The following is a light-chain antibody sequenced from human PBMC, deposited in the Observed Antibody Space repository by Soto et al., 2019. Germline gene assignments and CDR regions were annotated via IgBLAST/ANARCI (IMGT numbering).Light chain of an antibody. J-gene: IGLJ2*01. CDR2: GNS. CDR1: SSNIGAGYD. CDR3: QSYAISLSGSVV. Sequence: QSVLTQPPSVSGAPGQRVTISCTGSSSNIGAGYDVHWYQQLPGTAPKLLIYGNSNRPSGVPDRFSGSKSGTAASLAITGLQAEDEADYYCQSYAISLSGSVVFGGGTKLTVL. V-gene: IGLV1-40*01.